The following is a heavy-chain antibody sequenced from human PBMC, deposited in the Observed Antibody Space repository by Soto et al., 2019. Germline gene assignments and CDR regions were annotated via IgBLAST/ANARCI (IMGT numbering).Heavy chain of an antibody. CDR1: GGSISSGGYY. V-gene: IGHV4-31*03. J-gene: IGHJ6*03. D-gene: IGHD3-10*01. CDR2: IYYSGST. Sequence: QVQLQESGPGLVKPSQTLSLTCTVSGGSISSGGYYWSWIRQHPGKGLEWIGYIYYSGSTYYNPSLKSRVTISVDTSKNQFSLKLSSVTAADTAVHYCARVLRSRNYYYMDVWGKGTTVTVSS. CDR3: ARVLRSRNYYYMDV.